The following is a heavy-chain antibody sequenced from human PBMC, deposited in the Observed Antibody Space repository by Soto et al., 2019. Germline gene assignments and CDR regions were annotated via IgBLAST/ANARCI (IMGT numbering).Heavy chain of an antibody. CDR3: SKDPSKLRWLAFGGPFDS. V-gene: IGHV3-23*01. D-gene: IGHD3-16*01. J-gene: IGHJ4*02. Sequence: EVHLLESGGDVVQPGRSLRLSCAASGFTFSNYAMNWIRQAPGKGLEWLSSISANGRNAYYADSVKGRFTISRDRSKNTLELPLDSLGVEDTAIYFCSKDPSKLRWLAFGGPFDSWGQGTLVTVSS. CDR2: ISANGRNA. CDR1: GFTFSNYA.